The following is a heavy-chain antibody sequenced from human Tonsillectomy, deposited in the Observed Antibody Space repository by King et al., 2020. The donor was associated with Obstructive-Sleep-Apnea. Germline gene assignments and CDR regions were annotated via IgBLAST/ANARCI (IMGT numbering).Heavy chain of an antibody. Sequence: QLVQSGGGLVQPGGSLRLSCAASGFTFSNYAMSWVRQAPGKGLEWVSVISGSGGSTYYADSVKGRFTISRDNSKNTLYLLMNSLRAEDTAVYYCAKDPAYSSNNWFDPWGQGTLVTVSS. CDR1: GFTFSNYA. V-gene: IGHV3-23*04. CDR3: AKDPAYSSNNWFDP. J-gene: IGHJ5*02. CDR2: ISGSGGST. D-gene: IGHD6-13*01.